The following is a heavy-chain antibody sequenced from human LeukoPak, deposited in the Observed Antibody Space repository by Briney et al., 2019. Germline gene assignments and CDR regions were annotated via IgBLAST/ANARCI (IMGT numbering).Heavy chain of an antibody. J-gene: IGHJ4*02. CDR3: ARVSSSGWFWDY. CDR1: GFTFSSYG. V-gene: IGHV3-64*01. Sequence: PGRSLRLSCAASGFTFSSYGMHWVRQAPGKGLEYVSAISSNGGSTYYANSVKGRFTISRDNSKNTLYLQMGSLRAEDMAVYYCARVSSSGWFWDYWGQGTLVTVSS. CDR2: ISSNGGST. D-gene: IGHD6-19*01.